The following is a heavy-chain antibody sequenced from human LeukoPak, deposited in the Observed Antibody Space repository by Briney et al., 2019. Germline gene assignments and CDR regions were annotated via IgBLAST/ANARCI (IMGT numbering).Heavy chain of an antibody. Sequence: GGSLRLSCAASGFTFSSYSMNWVRQAPGKGLEWVSSISSSSSYIYYADSVKGRFTISRDNAKNSLYLQMNSLRAEDTAVYYCAGGYYDSSGYYCGWFDPWGQGTLVTVSS. CDR1: GFTFSSYS. J-gene: IGHJ5*02. CDR2: ISSSSSYI. V-gene: IGHV3-21*01. CDR3: AGGYYDSSGYYCGWFDP. D-gene: IGHD3-22*01.